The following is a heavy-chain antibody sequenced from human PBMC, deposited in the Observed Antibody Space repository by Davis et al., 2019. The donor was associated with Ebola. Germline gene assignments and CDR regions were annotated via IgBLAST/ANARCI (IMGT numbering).Heavy chain of an antibody. CDR1: GFSFSRYT. V-gene: IGHV3-21*01. CDR2: IRSSGSYI. D-gene: IGHD3-3*01. CDR3: ARSGLSFGVVKYHYGMDV. J-gene: IGHJ6*04. Sequence: PGGSLRLSCVASGFSFSRYTMNWVRQAPGKGLEWVSSIRSSGSYIYYSDSVKGRFTISRDNAKKSLYLQMNSLRAEDTAVYYCARSGLSFGVVKYHYGMDVWGKGTTVTVSS.